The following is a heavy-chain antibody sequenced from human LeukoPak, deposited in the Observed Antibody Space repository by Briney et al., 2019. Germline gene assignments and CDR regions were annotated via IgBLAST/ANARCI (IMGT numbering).Heavy chain of an antibody. D-gene: IGHD2-15*01. CDR2: INYSGST. Sequence: PSETLSLTCIASGDSIGTDYWSWIRQSPGKGLEWIGYINYSGSTEHNPSLKSRVTISVDRSKKQVSLKMTSVTAADTAVYYCARLDCISDKCYNYWGLGTLVTVSS. CDR3: ARLDCISDKCYNY. J-gene: IGHJ4*02. V-gene: IGHV4-59*08. CDR1: GDSIGTDY.